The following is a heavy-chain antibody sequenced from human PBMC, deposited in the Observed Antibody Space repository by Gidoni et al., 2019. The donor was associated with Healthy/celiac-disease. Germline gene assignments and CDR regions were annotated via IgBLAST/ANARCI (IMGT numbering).Heavy chain of an antibody. CDR2: IIPIFGTA. V-gene: IGHV1-69*01. CDR1: GGTFSSYA. CDR3: ARDPSMVRGVIVYYYGMDV. J-gene: IGHJ6*02. Sequence: QVQLVQSGAEVKKPGSSVKVSCKASGGTFSSYAISWVRQAPGQGLEWMGGIIPIFGTANYAQKFQGRVTITADESTSTAYMELSSLRSEDTAVYYCARDPSMVRGVIVYYYGMDVWGQGTTVTVSS. D-gene: IGHD3-10*01.